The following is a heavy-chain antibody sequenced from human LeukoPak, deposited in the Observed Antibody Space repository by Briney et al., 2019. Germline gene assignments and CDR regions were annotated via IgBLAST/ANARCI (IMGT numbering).Heavy chain of an antibody. D-gene: IGHD4-17*01. V-gene: IGHV4-59*01. CDR3: ARERGVPYGDYGYYYYYMDV. CDR1: GGSISSFY. J-gene: IGHJ6*03. CDR2: FYSSGST. Sequence: SETLSLTCTVSGGSISSFYWSWIRQPPGKGLEWIGNFYSSGSTNYNPSLQSRVSISVDTSKNQFSPKLSSVTAADTAVYSCARERGVPYGDYGYYYYYMDVWGKGTTVTISS.